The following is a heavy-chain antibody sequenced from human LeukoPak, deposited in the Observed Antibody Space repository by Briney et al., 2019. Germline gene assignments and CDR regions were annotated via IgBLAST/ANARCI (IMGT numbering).Heavy chain of an antibody. V-gene: IGHV3-64*01. CDR1: GFTFSSYA. Sequence: AGSLRLSCAASGFTFSSYAMHWLRQAQGQGLEYVSAISSNGGSTYYANSVKGRFTISRDNSKTTLYLQMGSLRDEDMALYYCARSYFFTIFGVDAFDIWGQGTMVTVSS. J-gene: IGHJ3*02. CDR3: ARSYFFTIFGVDAFDI. CDR2: ISSNGGST. D-gene: IGHD3-3*01.